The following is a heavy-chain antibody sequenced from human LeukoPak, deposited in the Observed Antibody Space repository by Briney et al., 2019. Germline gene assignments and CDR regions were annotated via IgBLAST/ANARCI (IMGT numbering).Heavy chain of an antibody. V-gene: IGHV4-59*01. J-gene: IGHJ3*02. D-gene: IGHD3-9*01. Sequence: SETLSLTCTVSGGSISSYYWSWIRQPPGKRLEWIGYIYYSGSINYNPSLKSRVTISVDTSKNQYSLKLSSVTAADTAVYYCARARYVNSFYAFDIWGQGTLVTVSA. CDR3: ARARYVNSFYAFDI. CDR2: IYYSGSI. CDR1: GGSISSYY.